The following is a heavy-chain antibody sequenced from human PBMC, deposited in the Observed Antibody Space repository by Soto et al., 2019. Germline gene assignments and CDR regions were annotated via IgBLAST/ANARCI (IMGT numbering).Heavy chain of an antibody. D-gene: IGHD6-19*01. Sequence: SETLSLTCTVSGGSISSYYWSWIRQPAGKGLERIGRIYTSGSTNYNPSFKSRVTMSVDTSKDQFSMKLSSVTAADTAVYYCARERAPSSSGWYVSNRYYFDYWGQGTLVTVSS. V-gene: IGHV4-4*07. CDR1: GGSISSYY. J-gene: IGHJ4*02. CDR2: IYTSGST. CDR3: ARERAPSSSGWYVSNRYYFDY.